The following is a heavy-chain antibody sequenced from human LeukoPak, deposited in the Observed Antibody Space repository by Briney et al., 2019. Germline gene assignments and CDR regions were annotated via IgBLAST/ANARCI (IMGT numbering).Heavy chain of an antibody. D-gene: IGHD2-15*01. Sequence: PGGSLRLSCAASGFTFSDYYMSWIRQAPGKGLEWVSYISSSGSTIYYADSVKGRFTISRDNAKNSLYLQMNSLKTEDTAVYYCTTELGGPYFDYWGQGTLVTVSS. V-gene: IGHV3-11*01. CDR1: GFTFSDYY. CDR3: TTELGGPYFDY. CDR2: ISSSGSTI. J-gene: IGHJ4*02.